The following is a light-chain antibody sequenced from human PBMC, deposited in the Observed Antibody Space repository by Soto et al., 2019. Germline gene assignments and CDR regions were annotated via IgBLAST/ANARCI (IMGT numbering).Light chain of an antibody. J-gene: IGLJ1*01. V-gene: IGLV2-14*01. CDR1: SSDVGGYNY. Sequence: QSVLTQPASVSGSPGQSITISCTGTSSDVGGYNYVSWYQQHPAKAPKLMIYEVSNRPSGVSNRFSGSKSGNTASLTLSGLQPEDEADYSCSSYTSSSTGVFGTGTKVTVL. CDR3: SSYTSSSTGV. CDR2: EVS.